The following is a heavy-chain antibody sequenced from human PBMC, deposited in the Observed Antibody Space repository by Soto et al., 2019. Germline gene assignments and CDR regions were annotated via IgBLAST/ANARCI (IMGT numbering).Heavy chain of an antibody. CDR2: INHSGST. J-gene: IGHJ6*02. CDR1: GGSFSGYY. Sequence: WETLSLTCAVYGGSFSGYYWSWIRQPPGKGLEWIGEINHSGSTNYNPSLKSRVTISVDTSKNQFSLKLSSVTAADTAVYYCARGWLGYCSGGSCYSPYYYYYYGIDVWGQGTTVTVSS. CDR3: ARGWLGYCSGGSCYSPYYYYYYGIDV. D-gene: IGHD2-15*01. V-gene: IGHV4-34*01.